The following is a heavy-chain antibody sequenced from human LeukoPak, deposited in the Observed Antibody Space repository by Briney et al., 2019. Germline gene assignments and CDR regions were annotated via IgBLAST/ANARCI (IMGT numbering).Heavy chain of an antibody. CDR3: ARATSMIVVAPDY. D-gene: IGHD3-22*01. J-gene: IGHJ4*02. V-gene: IGHV3-64*02. CDR2: INVNVGRT. Sequence: GGSLRLACEASGFTFNTYVMHWVRQAPGEGLEYVSGINVNVGRTYYAASVKGRFTVSRDNSKNTLYLQMGNLRVDDMAVYFCARATSMIVVAPDYWGQGAPVTISS. CDR1: GFTFNTYV.